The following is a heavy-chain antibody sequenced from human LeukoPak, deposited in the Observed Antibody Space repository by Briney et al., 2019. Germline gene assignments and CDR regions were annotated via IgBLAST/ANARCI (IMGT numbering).Heavy chain of an antibody. CDR1: GFTFSSYW. CDR3: ARESGYSGYGDFDY. Sequence: GGSLRLSCAASGFTFSSYWMSWVRQAPGKGLEWAANIKQDGSEKYYVDSVKGRFTISRDNAKNSLYLQMNSLRAEDTAVYYCARESGYSGYGDFDYWGQGTLVTVSS. D-gene: IGHD5-12*01. V-gene: IGHV3-7*01. J-gene: IGHJ4*02. CDR2: IKQDGSEK.